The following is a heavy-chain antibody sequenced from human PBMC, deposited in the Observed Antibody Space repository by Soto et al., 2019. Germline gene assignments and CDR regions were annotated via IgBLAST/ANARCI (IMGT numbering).Heavy chain of an antibody. CDR1: GFTFSSYA. Sequence: RLSCAASGFTFSSYAMHWVRQAPGKGLEWVAVISYDGSNKYYADSVKGRFTISRDNSKNTLYLQMNSLRAEDTAVYYCARDFLYCGGDCPRYYYYYYGMDVWGQGXTVTVYS. J-gene: IGHJ6*02. D-gene: IGHD2-21*02. V-gene: IGHV3-30-3*01. CDR3: ARDFLYCGGDCPRYYYYYYGMDV. CDR2: ISYDGSNK.